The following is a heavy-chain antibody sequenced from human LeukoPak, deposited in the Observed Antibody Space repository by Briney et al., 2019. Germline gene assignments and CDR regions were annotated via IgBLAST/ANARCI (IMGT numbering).Heavy chain of an antibody. J-gene: IGHJ4*02. CDR1: GFTFSSYW. Sequence: GGSLRLSCAASGFTFSSYWMSWVRQAPGKGLEWVANIKQDGSEKYYVDSVKGRFTISRDNAKNSLYLQMNSLRAEDTAVYYCARGREGSSRYRVFDYWGQGTLVTVSS. V-gene: IGHV3-7*01. CDR3: ARGREGSSRYRVFDY. CDR2: IKQDGSEK. D-gene: IGHD6-25*01.